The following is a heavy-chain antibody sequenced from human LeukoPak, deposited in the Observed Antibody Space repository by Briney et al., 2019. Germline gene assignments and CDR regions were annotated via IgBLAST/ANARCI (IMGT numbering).Heavy chain of an antibody. CDR3: AKDMYQLLFEDAFDI. V-gene: IGHV3-23*01. J-gene: IGHJ3*02. CDR1: GFTFSSYA. D-gene: IGHD2-2*01. CDR2: ISGSGGST. Sequence: AGGSLRLSCAASGFTFSSYAMSWVRQAPGKGLEWVSAISGSGGSTYYADSVKGRFTISRDNSKNTLYLQMNSLRAEDTAVYCCAKDMYQLLFEDAFDIWGQGTMVTVSS.